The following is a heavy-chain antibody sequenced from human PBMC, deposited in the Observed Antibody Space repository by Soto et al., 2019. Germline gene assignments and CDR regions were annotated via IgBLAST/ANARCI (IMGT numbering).Heavy chain of an antibody. CDR3: ARGPGGPDGPGDY. CDR2: INAGNGNT. D-gene: IGHD2-15*01. V-gene: IGHV1-3*01. J-gene: IGHJ4*02. Sequence: ASVKVSCKASGFTFTSYAMHWVRQAPGQRLEWMGWINAGNGNTKYSQKFQGRVTITRDTSASTAYMELSSLRSEDTAVYYCARGPGGPDGPGDYWGQGTLVTVSS. CDR1: GFTFTSYA.